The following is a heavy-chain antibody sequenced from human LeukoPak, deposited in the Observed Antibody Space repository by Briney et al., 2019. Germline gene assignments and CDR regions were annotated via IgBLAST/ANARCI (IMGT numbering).Heavy chain of an antibody. Sequence: SETLSLTCSVSGYSISSGYFWGWIRQPPGKGLEWIGNIYHRGSTYYNPSLESRVTISVDTSKNQFSLKLSSVTAADTAVYYCATGVHGIAAAGDYYFDYWGQGTLVTVSS. CDR3: ATGVHGIAAAGDYYFDY. CDR1: GYSISSGYF. D-gene: IGHD6-13*01. CDR2: IYHRGST. V-gene: IGHV4-38-2*02. J-gene: IGHJ4*02.